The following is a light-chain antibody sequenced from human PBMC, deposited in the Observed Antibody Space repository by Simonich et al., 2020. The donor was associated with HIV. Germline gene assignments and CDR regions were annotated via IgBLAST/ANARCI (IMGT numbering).Light chain of an antibody. V-gene: IGKV4-1*01. CDR3: PLT. CDR2: WAS. CDR1: QSVLYSSNNNNH. J-gene: IGKJ4*01. Sequence: DIVMTQSPDSLAVSLGESATINCKSSQSVLYSSNNNNHLAWFQQKPGQPPKLLIYWASTRESGVPDRFSGSGSGTDFTLTISSLQAEDVAVYSTPLTFGGGTKVEIK.